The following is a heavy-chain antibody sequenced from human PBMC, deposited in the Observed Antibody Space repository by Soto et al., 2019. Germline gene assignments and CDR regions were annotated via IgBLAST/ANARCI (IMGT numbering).Heavy chain of an antibody. CDR2: INPSSGGT. CDR1: GYRFIDYF. V-gene: IGHV1-2*02. J-gene: IGHJ4*02. D-gene: IGHD3-3*01. Sequence: ASVTVSCTASGYRFIDYFIHWVRQAPGQGPEWMRCINPSSGGTDYAQKFKGRFSMTRDTSITTVYMEMSGLTSDDTAVYYCVRGLRWRDLDFWGQGTPVTAPQ. CDR3: VRGLRWRDLDF.